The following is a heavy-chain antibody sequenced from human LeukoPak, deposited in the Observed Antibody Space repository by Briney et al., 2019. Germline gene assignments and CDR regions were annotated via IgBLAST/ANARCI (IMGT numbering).Heavy chain of an antibody. CDR2: INAGNGNT. Sequence: ASVKVSCKASGYTFTSYAMHWVRQAPGQRLEWMGWINAGNGNTKYSQKFQGRVTITRDTSASTAYMGLSSLRSEDTAVYYCASHRVGIAVAGRYYYYGMDVWGQGTTVTVSS. J-gene: IGHJ6*02. V-gene: IGHV1-3*01. CDR3: ASHRVGIAVAGRYYYYGMDV. CDR1: GYTFTSYA. D-gene: IGHD6-19*01.